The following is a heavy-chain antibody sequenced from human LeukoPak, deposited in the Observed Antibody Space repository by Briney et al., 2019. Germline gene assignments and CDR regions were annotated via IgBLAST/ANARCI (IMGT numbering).Heavy chain of an antibody. CDR3: AKAPPWIQQGDPLVY. V-gene: IGHV3-30*18. Sequence: GGSLRLSCAAPGFTFSSYGMHWVRQAPGKGLEWVAVISYDGSNKYYADSVKGRFTISRDNSKNTLYLQMNSLRAEDTAVYYCAKAPPWIQQGDPLVYWGQGTLVTVSS. J-gene: IGHJ4*02. D-gene: IGHD5-18*01. CDR1: GFTFSSYG. CDR2: ISYDGSNK.